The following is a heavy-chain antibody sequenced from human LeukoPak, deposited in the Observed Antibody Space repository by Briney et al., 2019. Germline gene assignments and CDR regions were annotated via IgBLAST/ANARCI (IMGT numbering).Heavy chain of an antibody. CDR1: GYTFTIYY. D-gene: IGHD3-3*01. J-gene: IGHJ4*02. V-gene: IGHV1-46*01. CDR3: ARLKGSGFDFDY. CDR2: INPSGGST. Sequence: ASVKVSCKASGYTFTIYYMNWEREAPGQGLEWMGIINPSGGSTSYAQKFQGRVTMTRDTSTSTVYMELSSLRSEDTAVYYCARLKGSGFDFDYWGQGTLVTVSS.